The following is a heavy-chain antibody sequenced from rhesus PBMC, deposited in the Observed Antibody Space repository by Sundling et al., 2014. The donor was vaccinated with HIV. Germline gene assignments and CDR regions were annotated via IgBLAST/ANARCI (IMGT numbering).Heavy chain of an antibody. D-gene: IGHD4-35*01. CDR2: IYWDDGK. J-gene: IGHJ4*01. CDR3: ARITHGTYGDY. Sequence: QVTLKESGPALVKPTQTLTLTCTFSGFSLSADGMGVAWIRQPPGKALDWLASIYWDDGKYYSTSLKSRLTISKDTSKDQVVLIMTNLDPVDTATYYCARITHGTYGDYWGQGVLVTVSS. V-gene: IGHV2S1*01. CDR1: GFSLSADGMG.